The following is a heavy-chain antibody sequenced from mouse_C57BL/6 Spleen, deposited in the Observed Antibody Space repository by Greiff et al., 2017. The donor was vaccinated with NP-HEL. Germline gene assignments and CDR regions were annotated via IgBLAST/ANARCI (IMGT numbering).Heavy chain of an antibody. CDR3: ARRGYGSSYEDAMDY. CDR2: IYIGNGYT. V-gene: IGHV1-58*01. J-gene: IGHJ4*01. Sequence: EVKLQESGAELVRPGSSVKMSCKTSGYTFTSYGINWVKQRPGQGLEWIGYIYIGNGYTEYNEKFKGKATLTSDTSSSTAYMQLSSLTSEDSAIYFCARRGYGSSYEDAMDYWGQGTSVTVSS. D-gene: IGHD1-1*01. CDR1: GYTFTSYG.